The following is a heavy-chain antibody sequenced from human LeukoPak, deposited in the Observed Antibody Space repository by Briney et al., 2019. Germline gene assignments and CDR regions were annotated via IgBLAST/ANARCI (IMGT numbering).Heavy chain of an antibody. D-gene: IGHD6-19*01. CDR1: GFTFDDYA. V-gene: IGHV3-9*01. J-gene: IGHJ4*02. CDR2: ISWNSGSI. CDR3: AKGTSGIAVAGPVNY. Sequence: PGGSLRLSCAASGFTFDDYAMHWVRQAPGKGLEWVSGISWNSGSIGYADSVKGRFTISRDNAKNSPYLQMNSLRAEDTALYYCAKGTSGIAVAGPVNYWGQGTLVTVSS.